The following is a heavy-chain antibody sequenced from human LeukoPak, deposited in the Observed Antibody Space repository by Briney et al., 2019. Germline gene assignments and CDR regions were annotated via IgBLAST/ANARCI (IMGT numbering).Heavy chain of an antibody. Sequence: SETLSLTCGVSSGSLSGYYWRWIRQSRGGGLEWLGEITHSGSPNYNPSLKSRVTISGDTSKKQFSLNLTSVTAADTGVYYCARGVDLGGRGTPVTVSS. V-gene: IGHV4-34*01. CDR2: ITHSGSP. CDR1: SGSLSGYY. J-gene: IGHJ2*01. CDR3: ARGVDL.